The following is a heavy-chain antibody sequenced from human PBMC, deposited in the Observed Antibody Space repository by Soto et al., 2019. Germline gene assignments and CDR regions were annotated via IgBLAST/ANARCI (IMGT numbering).Heavy chain of an antibody. CDR3: AKDILTGYYSTIDY. V-gene: IGHV3-30*18. J-gene: IGHJ4*02. CDR2: ISYDGSKK. Sequence: PGGSLRLSCAASGFTFSRYGIHWVRQAPGKGLEWVAVISYDGSKKYYADTEKSRITNSRDNSKNTLYLQMNSLRAEDTAVYYCAKDILTGYYSTIDYWGQGT. D-gene: IGHD3-9*01. CDR1: GFTFSRYG.